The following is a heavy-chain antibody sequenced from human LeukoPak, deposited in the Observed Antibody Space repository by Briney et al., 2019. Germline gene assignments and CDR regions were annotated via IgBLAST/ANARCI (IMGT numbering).Heavy chain of an antibody. D-gene: IGHD3-3*01. J-gene: IGHJ4*02. Sequence: SETLSLTCTVSGGSISSGDYYWSWIRQPPGKGLEWIGYIYYSGSTNYNPSLKSRVTISVDTSKNQFSLKLSSVTAADTAVYYCAGANYDFWSGSIDYWGQGTLVTVSS. CDR3: AGANYDFWSGSIDY. CDR2: IYYSGST. V-gene: IGHV4-61*08. CDR1: GGSISSGDYY.